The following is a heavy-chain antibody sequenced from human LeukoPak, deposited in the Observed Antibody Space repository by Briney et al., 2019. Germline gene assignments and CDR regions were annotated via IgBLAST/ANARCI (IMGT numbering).Heavy chain of an antibody. Sequence: GGSLRLSCAASGFTFSSYAMGWVRQAPGKGLEWVSVISGIGASTYYADSVKGRFTISRDDSKNTLYLRMNSLRAEDAAVYYCAKGGALLVVVAAPTNWFDPWGQGTLVTVSS. J-gene: IGHJ5*02. CDR3: AKGGALLVVVAAPTNWFDP. V-gene: IGHV3-23*01. D-gene: IGHD2-15*01. CDR2: ISGIGAST. CDR1: GFTFSSYA.